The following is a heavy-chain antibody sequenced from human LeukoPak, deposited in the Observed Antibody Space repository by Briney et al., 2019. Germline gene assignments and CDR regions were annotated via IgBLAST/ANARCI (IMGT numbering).Heavy chain of an antibody. CDR1: GYTFTSYG. Sequence: ASVKVSCKASGYTFTSYGISWVRQAPGQGLEWMGWISAYNGNTNYAQKLQGRVTMTTDTSTSTAYMELRSLGSDDTAVYYCAREGSIAGIYYFDYWGQGTLVTVSS. V-gene: IGHV1-18*01. D-gene: IGHD6-6*01. CDR3: AREGSIAGIYYFDY. CDR2: ISAYNGNT. J-gene: IGHJ4*02.